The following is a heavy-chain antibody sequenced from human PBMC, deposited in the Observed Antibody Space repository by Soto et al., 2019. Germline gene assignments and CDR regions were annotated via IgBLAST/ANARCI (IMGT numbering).Heavy chain of an antibody. CDR2: VSLTGDRT. J-gene: IGHJ4*02. CDR3: ARGGGYCTPTSCAIDS. V-gene: IGHV3-23*01. CDR1: RFSFSSYE. Sequence: EVQLLESGVGLVQPGGSLSLSCVASRFSFSSYEMSWVRQAAGKGLEWVSRVSLTGDRTNYAGSVKGRFTVSRDNFKNTLYLEMDSLRPEDTAIYYCARGGGYCTPTSCAIDSWGRGTPVTVSS. D-gene: IGHD2-8*01.